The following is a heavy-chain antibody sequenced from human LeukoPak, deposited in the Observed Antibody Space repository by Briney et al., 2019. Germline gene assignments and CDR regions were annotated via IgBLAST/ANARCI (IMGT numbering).Heavy chain of an antibody. Sequence: SETLSLTCAVSGGSISSSNWWSWVRQPPGKGLEWIGEIYHSGSTNYNPSLKSRVTISVDTSKNQFSLKLSSVTAADTAVYYCARGGHYYDSGGYYLYYFDYWGQGTLVTVSS. V-gene: IGHV4-4*02. J-gene: IGHJ4*02. CDR1: GGSISSSNW. D-gene: IGHD3-22*01. CDR3: ARGGHYYDSGGYYLYYFDY. CDR2: IYHSGST.